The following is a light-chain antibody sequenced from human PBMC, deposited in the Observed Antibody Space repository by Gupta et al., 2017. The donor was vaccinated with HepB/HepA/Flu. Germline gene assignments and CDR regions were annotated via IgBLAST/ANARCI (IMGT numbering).Light chain of an antibody. CDR3: CSYAGSTIFYV. J-gene: IGLJ1*01. Sequence: QSALAQPASVSGSPGQSITISCTGTGSDVGNYNLVSWYQQHPGKAPKLIIYEVNKRPSGVADRFSGSKSGNTASLTISGLQAEDEADYYCCSYAGSTIFYVFGAGTEVTVL. V-gene: IGLV2-23*02. CDR2: EVN. CDR1: GSDVGNYNL.